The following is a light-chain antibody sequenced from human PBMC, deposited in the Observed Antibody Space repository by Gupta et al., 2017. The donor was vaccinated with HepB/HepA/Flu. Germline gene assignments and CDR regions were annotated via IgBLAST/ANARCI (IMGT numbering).Light chain of an antibody. CDR1: QSVSSN. J-gene: IGKJ4*01. V-gene: IGKV3-15*01. Sequence: EIVMTQSPATLSVSPGESATLSCRASQSVSSNLAWYQQKPGQAPRLLIYGASTRATGIPARFSGSGSGTDFTLTISSLQSEDVAVYYCQQYNNCPLTFGRGTEVEIK. CDR2: GAS. CDR3: QQYNNCPLT.